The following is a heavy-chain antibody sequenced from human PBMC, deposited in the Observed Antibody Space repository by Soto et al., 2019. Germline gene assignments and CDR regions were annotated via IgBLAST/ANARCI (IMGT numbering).Heavy chain of an antibody. Sequence: SLRLSCSASGFTFSSYDMHWVRQGPGKGLEWVSAIGTAGDTNYAGSVKGRFTISRENAKNSLYLQMNSLRAGDTAIYFCARAIGPTLFDYWGQGTLVTVSS. CDR1: GFTFSSYD. CDR3: ARAIGPTLFDY. V-gene: IGHV3-13*04. D-gene: IGHD3-22*01. CDR2: IGTAGDT. J-gene: IGHJ4*02.